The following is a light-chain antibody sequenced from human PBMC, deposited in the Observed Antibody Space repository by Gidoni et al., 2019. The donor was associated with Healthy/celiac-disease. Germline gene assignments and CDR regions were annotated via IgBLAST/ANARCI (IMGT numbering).Light chain of an antibody. J-gene: IGKJ4*01. CDR2: AAS. V-gene: IGKV3-11*01. Sequence: EIVLTHSPATLSLSPGERATLSCRASQSVSSYLAWYQQKPGQAPRRLIYAASNRATCIPARFSGSGSGTDFTLTNSSLEPEDRAVYCRQQRCNWAPLTFGGGTKVEIK. CDR1: QSVSSY. CDR3: QQRCNWAPLT.